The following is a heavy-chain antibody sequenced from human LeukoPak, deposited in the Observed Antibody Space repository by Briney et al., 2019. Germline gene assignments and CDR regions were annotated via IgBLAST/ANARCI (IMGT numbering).Heavy chain of an antibody. CDR3: ARGKTGSYYSRSYYMDV. V-gene: IGHV3-23*01. J-gene: IGHJ6*03. CDR1: GFTFSSYA. D-gene: IGHD3-10*01. Sequence: GGSLRLSCAASGFTFSSYAMSWVRQAPGKGLEWVSGISGSGGSTYYADSVKGRFTISRDNSKNTLYLQMSSLRADDTAVYYCARGKTGSYYSRSYYMDVWGKGTTVTISS. CDR2: ISGSGGST.